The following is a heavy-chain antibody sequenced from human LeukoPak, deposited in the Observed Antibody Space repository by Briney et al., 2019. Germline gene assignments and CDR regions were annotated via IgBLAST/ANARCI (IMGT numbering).Heavy chain of an antibody. V-gene: IGHV3-30*18. J-gene: IGHJ4*02. Sequence: GGSLRLSCAASGFTFSSYIMNWVRQAPGKGLEWVAVISYDGSNKYYADSVKGRFTISRDNSKNTLYLQMNSLRAEDTAVYYCAKDSYGDGFFDYWGQGTLVTVSS. D-gene: IGHD4-17*01. CDR1: GFTFSSYI. CDR2: ISYDGSNK. CDR3: AKDSYGDGFFDY.